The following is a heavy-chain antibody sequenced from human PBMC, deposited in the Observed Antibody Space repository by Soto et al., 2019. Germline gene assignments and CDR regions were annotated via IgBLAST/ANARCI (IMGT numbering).Heavy chain of an antibody. D-gene: IGHD6-13*01. CDR1: GFTLSRYS. V-gene: IGHV3-48*01. CDR3: ARDLAGGISDY. J-gene: IGHJ4*02. Sequence: EVQLVESGGGLVQPGGSLRLSCVASGFTLSRYSMNWVRQAPGKGLEWVSYISRSSSTIYYADSVKGRFTISRDNAENSLYLQMNSLRAEDTAVYYCARDLAGGISDYWGQGTRVTVSS. CDR2: ISRSSSTI.